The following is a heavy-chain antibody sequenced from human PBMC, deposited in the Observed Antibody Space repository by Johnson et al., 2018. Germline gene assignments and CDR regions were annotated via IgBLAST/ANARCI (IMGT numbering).Heavy chain of an antibody. D-gene: IGHD3-10*01. CDR3: VRDFREFDF. V-gene: IGHV3-30*03. Sequence: QVQLVQSGGGVVQPGRSLRLSCAASGFTFSSYGMQWVRQAPGKGREWMAAISNDGSNEYYADSGKGRFTISRDEAKSMVYLHMNSLTVEDTAVYYCVRDFREFDFWGQGTLVTVSS. J-gene: IGHJ4*02. CDR1: GFTFSSYG. CDR2: ISNDGSNE.